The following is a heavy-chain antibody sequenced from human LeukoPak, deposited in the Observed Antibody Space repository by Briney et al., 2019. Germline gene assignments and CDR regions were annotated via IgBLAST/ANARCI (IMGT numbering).Heavy chain of an antibody. CDR1: GGSISSGSYY. D-gene: IGHD5-18*01. CDR2: IYTSGST. V-gene: IGHV4-61*02. J-gene: IGHJ3*02. Sequence: PSQTLSLTCTVSGGSISSGSYYWGWIRQPAGKGLEWIGRIYTSGSTNYNPSLKSRVTISVDTSKNQFSLKLSSVTAADTAVYYCAREGYSYGRGDAFDIWGQGTMVTVSS. CDR3: AREGYSYGRGDAFDI.